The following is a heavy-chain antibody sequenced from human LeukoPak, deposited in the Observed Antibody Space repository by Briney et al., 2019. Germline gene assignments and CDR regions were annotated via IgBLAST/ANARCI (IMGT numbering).Heavy chain of an antibody. CDR3: ARAMGYCSGGSCYWPFDY. CDR1: GYSISSGYY. J-gene: IGHJ4*02. Sequence: SETLSLTCTVSGYSISSGYYWGWIRQPPGKGLEWIGSIYHSGSTYYNPSLKSRVTISVDTSKNQFSLKLSSVTAADTAVYYCARAMGYCSGGSCYWPFDYWGQGTLVTVSS. CDR2: IYHSGST. V-gene: IGHV4-38-2*02. D-gene: IGHD2-15*01.